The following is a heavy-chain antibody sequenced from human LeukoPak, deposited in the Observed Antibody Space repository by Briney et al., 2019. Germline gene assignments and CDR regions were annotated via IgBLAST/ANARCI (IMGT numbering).Heavy chain of an antibody. D-gene: IGHD5-24*01. J-gene: IGHJ5*02. V-gene: IGHV3-7*03. CDR2: IKQDGSET. CDR3: ARDEDGGFWFDP. Sequence: PGGSLRLSCAASGFTFSNFWMSWVRQAPGQGLEWVANIKQDGSETYYVDSVKGRFTISRDNAKNSVFLQMNSLRAEDTAVYYCARDEDGGFWFDPWGQGTLVTVSS. CDR1: GFTFSNFW.